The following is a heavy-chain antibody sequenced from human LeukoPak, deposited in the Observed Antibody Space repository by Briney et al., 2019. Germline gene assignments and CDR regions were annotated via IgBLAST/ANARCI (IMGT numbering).Heavy chain of an antibody. CDR3: ARVYDYVWGSYQIPFDY. CDR2: IYYSGST. V-gene: IGHV4-39*07. Sequence: SETLSLTCTVSGGSISSSSYYWGWIRQPPGKGLEWIGSIYYSGSTYYNPSLKSRVTISVDTSKNQFSLKLSSVTAADTAVYYCARVYDYVWGSYQIPFDYWGQGTLVTVSS. CDR1: GGSISSSSYY. D-gene: IGHD3-16*01. J-gene: IGHJ4*02.